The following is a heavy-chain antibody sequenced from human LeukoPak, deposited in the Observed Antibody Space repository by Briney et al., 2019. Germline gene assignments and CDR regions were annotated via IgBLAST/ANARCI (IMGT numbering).Heavy chain of an antibody. CDR3: ARRVVVTVTDAFDI. J-gene: IGHJ3*02. CDR1: GYTFTSYG. V-gene: IGHV1-18*01. Sequence: ASVKVSCKASGYTFTSYGISWVRQAPGQGREGMGWISAYNGNTNYAQKLQGRVTTTTDTSTSTAYMELRSLRSDDTAVYYCARRVVVTVTDAFDIWGQGTMVTVSS. CDR2: ISAYNGNT. D-gene: IGHD2-21*02.